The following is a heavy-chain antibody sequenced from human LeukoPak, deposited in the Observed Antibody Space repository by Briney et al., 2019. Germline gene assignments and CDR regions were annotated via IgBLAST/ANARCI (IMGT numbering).Heavy chain of an antibody. CDR2: ISYDGSNK. Sequence: PGRSLRLSCAASGFTFSSYAMHWVRQAPGKGLEWVAVISYDGSNKYYADSVKGRFTISRDNSKNTLYLQMNSLRAEDTALYYCARCIVGATTGAFDIWGQGTMVTVSS. CDR3: ARCIVGATTGAFDI. D-gene: IGHD1-26*01. V-gene: IGHV3-30*04. CDR1: GFTFSSYA. J-gene: IGHJ3*02.